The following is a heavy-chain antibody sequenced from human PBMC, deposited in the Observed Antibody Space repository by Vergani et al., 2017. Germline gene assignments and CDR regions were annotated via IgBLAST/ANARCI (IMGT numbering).Heavy chain of an antibody. V-gene: IGHV3-30*03. CDR3: ARASGRGYSYGRSIGY. J-gene: IGHJ4*02. Sequence: QVQLVESGGGVVQPGRSLRLSCAASGFTFSSYGMHWVRQAPGKGLEWVAVISYDGSNKYYADSVKGRFTISRDNSKNTLYLQMNSLRAEDTAVYYCARASGRGYSYGRSIGYWGQGTLVTVSS. CDR2: ISYDGSNK. D-gene: IGHD5-18*01. CDR1: GFTFSSYG.